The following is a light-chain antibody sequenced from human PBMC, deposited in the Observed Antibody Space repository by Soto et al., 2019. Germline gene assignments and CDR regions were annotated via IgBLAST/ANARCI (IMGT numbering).Light chain of an antibody. CDR2: EVS. J-gene: IGLJ1*01. V-gene: IGLV2-8*01. Sequence: QSVLTQPPSASGSPGRSVTISCTGTSSDVGGYNYVSWYQQHPGKAPRLMIYEVSKRPSGVPDRFSGSKSGSTASLTVSGLQAEDEADYYCSSYAGSNTYVFGTGTKVTVL. CDR3: SSYAGSNTYV. CDR1: SSDVGGYNY.